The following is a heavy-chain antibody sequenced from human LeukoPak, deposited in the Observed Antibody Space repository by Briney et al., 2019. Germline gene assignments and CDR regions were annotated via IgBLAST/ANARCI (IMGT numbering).Heavy chain of an antibody. CDR2: INQDGSKI. CDR3: ARGGGLDV. Sequence: PGGSLRRSCAASGFTFSSNWMYWIRQASGKGLEWVANINQDGSKIYYVDSVKGRFTISRDNAKTSLYLQMNSLRAEDTAVYFCARGGGLDVWGQGATVTVSS. J-gene: IGHJ6*02. V-gene: IGHV3-7*04. CDR1: GFTFSSNW.